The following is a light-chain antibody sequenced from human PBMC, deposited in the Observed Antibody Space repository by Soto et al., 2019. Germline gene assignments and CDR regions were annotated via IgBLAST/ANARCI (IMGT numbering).Light chain of an antibody. CDR2: GNS. Sequence: QSVLTQPPSVSGAPGQRVTISCTGSSSNIGAGYDVHWYHQLPGTAPKLLIYGNSNRPSGVPDRFSGSKSGTSASLVITGLQAEDEADYYCQPYDSSLSGVVFGGGTKLTVL. J-gene: IGLJ2*01. V-gene: IGLV1-40*01. CDR1: SSNIGAGYD. CDR3: QPYDSSLSGVV.